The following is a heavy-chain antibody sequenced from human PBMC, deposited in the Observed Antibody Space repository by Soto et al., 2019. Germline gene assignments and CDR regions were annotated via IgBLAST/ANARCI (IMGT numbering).Heavy chain of an antibody. J-gene: IGHJ4*02. CDR3: ARRLYRFDY. CDR2: IYYSGST. CDR1: GGSISSSSYY. V-gene: IGHV4-39*01. Sequence: SETLSLTCTVSGGSISSSSYYWGWIRQPPGKGLEWIGSIYYSGSTYYNPSLKSRVTISVDTSKNQFSLKLSSVTAADTAVYYCARRLYRFDYWGQGTLVTVSS. D-gene: IGHD3-16*02.